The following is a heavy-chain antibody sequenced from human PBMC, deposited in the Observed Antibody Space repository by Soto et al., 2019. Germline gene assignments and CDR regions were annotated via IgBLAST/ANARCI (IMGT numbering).Heavy chain of an antibody. D-gene: IGHD5-12*01. J-gene: IGHJ4*02. V-gene: IGHV4-61*01. CDR3: ARDRDGYNY. CDR1: GGSVSSGSYY. CDR2: IYSSGST. Sequence: QVQLQESGPGLVKPSETLSLTCTVSGGSVSSGSYYWSWIRQPPGKGLEWIGYIYSSGSTSYNPSLKGRFTVSVDTSKDQFTLKLSSGTAADTAVYYFARDRDGYNYWGQGTMVTVSS.